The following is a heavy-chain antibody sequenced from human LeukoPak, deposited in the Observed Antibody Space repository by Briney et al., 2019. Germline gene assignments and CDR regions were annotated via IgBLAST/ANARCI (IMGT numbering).Heavy chain of an antibody. J-gene: IGHJ5*02. Sequence: GGSLRLSCAASGFTFSTYTMNWVRQAPGKGPEWVSSISSSGAYIYYADSVTGRFTISRDNAKNSLYLQMNSLRAEDTAAYYCARDLIDSGWFDPWGRGTLVTVSS. CDR2: ISSSGAYI. CDR1: GFTFSTYT. V-gene: IGHV3-21*01. D-gene: IGHD3-22*01. CDR3: ARDLIDSGWFDP.